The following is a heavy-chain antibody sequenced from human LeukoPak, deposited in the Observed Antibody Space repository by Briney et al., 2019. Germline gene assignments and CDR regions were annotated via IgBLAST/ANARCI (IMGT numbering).Heavy chain of an antibody. J-gene: IGHJ3*02. CDR3: AKALTRWAFDM. V-gene: IGHV3-23*01. CDR2: MSLSTSGK. CDR1: GFSSSDYD. Sequence: GGSLRLSCAASGFSSSDYDMSWVRQAPGKGLEWVSSMSLSTSGKTYADSVKGRFTVSTDKAKNTLYLQMDSLRAEDTAMYYCAKALTRWAFDMWGQGTMVTVSS. D-gene: IGHD3-16*01.